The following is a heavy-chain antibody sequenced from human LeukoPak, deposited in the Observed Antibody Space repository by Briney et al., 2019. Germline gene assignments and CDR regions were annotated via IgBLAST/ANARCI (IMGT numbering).Heavy chain of an antibody. CDR1: GGSINTTNW. CDR2: VYHAGNT. J-gene: IGHJ4*02. V-gene: IGHV4-4*02. Sequence: PSGTLSLTCAVSGGSINTTNWWSWVRQPPGKGLEWIAEVYHAGNTKYNPSLKSRVTISIDKSKNQFSLQLNSVTAADTAVYYCARLRRPSIVVVPVIGYFDNWGQGTLVTVSS. CDR3: ARLRRPSIVVVPVIGYFDN. D-gene: IGHD2-2*01.